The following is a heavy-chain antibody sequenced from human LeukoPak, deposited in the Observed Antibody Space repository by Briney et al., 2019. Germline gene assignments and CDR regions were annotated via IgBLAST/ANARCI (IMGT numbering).Heavy chain of an antibody. V-gene: IGHV3-7*05. J-gene: IGHJ4*02. Sequence: GGSLRLSCVASGFTFDDHDMSWVRQAPGRGLEWVANIKYDGSEEYYVDSAKGRFTISRDNAKNSLYLQMNSLRAEDTAVYYCATYQGKNYGPFDYWGQGALVTVSS. CDR3: ATYQGKNYGPFDY. D-gene: IGHD3-10*01. CDR1: GFTFDDHD. CDR2: IKYDGSEE.